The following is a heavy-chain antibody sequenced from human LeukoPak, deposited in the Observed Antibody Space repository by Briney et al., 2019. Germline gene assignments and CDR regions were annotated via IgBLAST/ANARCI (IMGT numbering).Heavy chain of an antibody. J-gene: IGHJ4*02. CDR3: ATLDRSGGDYFDY. Sequence: GASVKVSCKVSGYTLTELSMHWVRQAPGKGLEWMGGFDPEDGETIYAQKFQGRVTMTEDTSTDTAYMELSSLRPEDTAVYYCATLDRSGGDYFDYWGQGTLVTVSS. D-gene: IGHD3-10*01. V-gene: IGHV1-24*01. CDR2: FDPEDGET. CDR1: GYTLTELS.